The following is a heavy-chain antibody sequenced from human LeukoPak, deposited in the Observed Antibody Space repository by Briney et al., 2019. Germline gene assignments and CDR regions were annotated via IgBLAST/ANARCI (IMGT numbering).Heavy chain of an antibody. CDR2: INPNSGGT. D-gene: IGHD2-21*02. J-gene: IGHJ4*02. CDR1: GYTFTGYY. V-gene: IGHV1-2*02. CDR3: AREEIYCGGDCYLSPPDY. Sequence: ASVKVSCKATGYTFTGYYMHWVRQAPGQGLEWMGWINPNSGGTNYAQKFQGRVTMTRDTSISTAYMELSRLRSDDTAVYYCAREEIYCGGDCYLSPPDYWGQGTLVTVSS.